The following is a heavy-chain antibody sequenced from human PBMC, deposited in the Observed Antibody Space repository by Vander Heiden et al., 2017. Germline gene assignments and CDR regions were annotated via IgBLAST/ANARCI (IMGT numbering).Heavy chain of an antibody. J-gene: IGHJ4*02. CDR2: LSGSGGNI. Sequence: EIQLLESGGGLVQAGGSLSLSCAASGFTFKNYAMFWVRQGPGKGLEWVSGLSGSGGNIYYADSVKGRFAISRDNSKNTLYLQMNGLRAEDTAVYYCAKEADTGSYHIDYWGQGTLVTVSS. CDR3: AKEADTGSYHIDY. D-gene: IGHD1-26*01. V-gene: IGHV3-23*01. CDR1: GFTFKNYA.